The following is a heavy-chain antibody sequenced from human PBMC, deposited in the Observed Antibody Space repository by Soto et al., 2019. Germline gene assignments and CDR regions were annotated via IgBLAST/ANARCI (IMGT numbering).Heavy chain of an antibody. CDR1: GYTFYSHS. J-gene: IGHJ6*02. CDR3: ARCIKGDYYYGMDV. Sequence: QAQLVQSGAEVRKPGASVKVSCKASGYTFYSHSISWVRQAPGQGLEWMGRINADYGNTQYAQKFRGRVTMTTDTSTTTVYMELTNLRSDDTAVYYCARCIKGDYYYGMDVWGQGTPVTVSS. V-gene: IGHV1-18*01. D-gene: IGHD1-26*01. CDR2: INADYGNT.